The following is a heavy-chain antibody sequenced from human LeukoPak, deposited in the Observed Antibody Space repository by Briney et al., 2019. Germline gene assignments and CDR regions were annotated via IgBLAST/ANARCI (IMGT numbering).Heavy chain of an antibody. Sequence: GGSLRLSCAASEFTFSSYSMNWVRQAPGKGLEWVSYITNSGNSKSYADSVKGRFTISRDNAKNSLYLQMNSLRAEDTAVYYCACYDFWSGSYWGQGTLVTVSS. CDR2: ITNSGNSK. J-gene: IGHJ4*02. V-gene: IGHV3-21*05. CDR1: EFTFSSYS. D-gene: IGHD3-3*01. CDR3: ACYDFWSGSY.